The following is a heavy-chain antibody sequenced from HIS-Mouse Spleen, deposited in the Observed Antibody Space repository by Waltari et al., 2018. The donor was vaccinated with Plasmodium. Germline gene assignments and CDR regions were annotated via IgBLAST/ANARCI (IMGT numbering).Heavy chain of an antibody. Sequence: QVQLVQSGAEVKKPGSSVKVSCKVSGGSFRSYAISWVRQAPGQGLGWMGRIIPILGIANDAQKFQGRVTITADKSTSTAYMELSSLRAEDTAVYYCARGGATGEAFTLDYWGQGTLVTVSS. CDR3: ARGGATGEAFTLDY. CDR2: IIPILGIA. V-gene: IGHV1-69*04. CDR1: GGSFRSYA. D-gene: IGHD7-27*01. J-gene: IGHJ4*02.